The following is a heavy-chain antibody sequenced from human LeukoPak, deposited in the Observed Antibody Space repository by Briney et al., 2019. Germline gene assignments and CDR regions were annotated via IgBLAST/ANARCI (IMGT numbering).Heavy chain of an antibody. CDR3: ATGSPAFDY. Sequence: GRSLRLSCAASGFTFSSYAMYWVRQAPGKGLEWVAVISYDGSNEDYADSVKGRFTIPRDNSKNTLYLQMNSLRAEDTAVYYCATGSPAFDYWGQGTLVTVSS. J-gene: IGHJ4*02. CDR2: ISYDGSNE. D-gene: IGHD1-26*01. CDR1: GFTFSSYA. V-gene: IGHV3-30-3*01.